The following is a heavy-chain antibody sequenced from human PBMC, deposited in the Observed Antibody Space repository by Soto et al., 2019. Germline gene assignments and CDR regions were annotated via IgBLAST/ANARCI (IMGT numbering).Heavy chain of an antibody. D-gene: IGHD6-19*01. Sequence: QVQLQESGPGLVKPSETLSLTCTVSGGSISSYYWSWIRQPPGKGLEWIGYIYYSGSTNYNPSLKSRVTISVDTSQNQFPLKLSSVTAADTALYYCAREGSGWYRNGMDLWGQGTTITVSS. CDR1: GGSISSYY. CDR3: AREGSGWYRNGMDL. V-gene: IGHV4-59*01. CDR2: IYYSGST. J-gene: IGHJ6*02.